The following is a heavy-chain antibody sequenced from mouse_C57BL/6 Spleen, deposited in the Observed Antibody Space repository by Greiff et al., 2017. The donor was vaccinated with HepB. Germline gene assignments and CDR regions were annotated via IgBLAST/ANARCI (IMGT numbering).Heavy chain of an antibody. CDR2: IYPGDGDT. CDR3: ERRGNYEGGAMDY. D-gene: IGHD2-1*01. V-gene: IGHV1-82*01. Sequence: QVQLQQSGPELVKPGASVKISCKASGYAFSSSWMNWVKQRPGKGLEWIGRIYPGDGDTNYNGKFKGKATLTADKSSSTAYMQLSSLTSEDSAVYFCERRGNYEGGAMDYWGQGTSVTVSS. J-gene: IGHJ4*01. CDR1: GYAFSSSW.